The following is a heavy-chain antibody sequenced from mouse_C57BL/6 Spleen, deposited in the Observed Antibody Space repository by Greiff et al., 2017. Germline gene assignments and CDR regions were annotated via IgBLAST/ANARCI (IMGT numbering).Heavy chain of an antibody. CDR1: GFTFSSYA. V-gene: IGHV5-4*01. J-gene: IGHJ4*01. Sequence: EVQGVESGGGLVKPGGSLKLSCAASGFTFSSYAMSWVRQTPEKRLEWVANISDGGSYTYYPENVKGRFTISRDNAKNNLYLQMSHLKSEDTAMYYCARGKLGRYAMDYWGQGTSVTVSS. CDR2: ISDGGSYT. CDR3: ARGKLGRYAMDY. D-gene: IGHD4-1*01.